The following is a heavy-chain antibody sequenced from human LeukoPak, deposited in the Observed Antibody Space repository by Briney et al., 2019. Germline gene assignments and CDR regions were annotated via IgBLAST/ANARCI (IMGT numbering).Heavy chain of an antibody. CDR1: GYTVSDYA. CDR3: ARGSTSDWPLDH. Sequence: GASVKVSCKASGYTVSDYAMHWVRQAPGQRFEWVGWMDAGNGDTSYSQKFQGRVTITRDTSASTAYIELRSLRSEDTAMYYCARGSTSDWPLDHWGQETLVTISS. CDR2: MDAGNGDT. J-gene: IGHJ4*02. D-gene: IGHD2-2*01. V-gene: IGHV1-3*01.